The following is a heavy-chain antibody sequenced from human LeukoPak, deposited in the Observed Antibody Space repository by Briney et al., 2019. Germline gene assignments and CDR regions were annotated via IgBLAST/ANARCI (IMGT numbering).Heavy chain of an antibody. CDR1: GFSFSSHW. J-gene: IGHJ4*02. V-gene: IGHV3-74*01. D-gene: IGHD3-10*01. CDR3: ARGNYYGQDY. CDR2: INSDGSTT. Sequence: GGSLRLSCAASGFSFSSHWVPWVRQAPGKGLVWISRINSDGSTTSYADSVKGRFTISRDNAKNTLYLQMNSLRAEGTAVYYCARGNYYGQDYWGQGTLVTVSS.